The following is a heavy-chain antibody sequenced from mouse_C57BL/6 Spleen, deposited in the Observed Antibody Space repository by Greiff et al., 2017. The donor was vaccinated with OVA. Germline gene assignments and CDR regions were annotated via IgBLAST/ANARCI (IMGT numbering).Heavy chain of an antibody. CDR3: ATYYYGSSYDYAMDY. D-gene: IGHD1-1*01. Sequence: EVKLVESGGGLVKPGGSLKLSCAASGFTFSDYGMHWVRQAPEKGLEWVAYISSGSSTIYYADTVKGRFTISRDNAKNTLFLQMTSLRSEDTAMYYCATYYYGSSYDYAMDYWGQGTSVTVSS. CDR1: GFTFSDYG. CDR2: ISSGSSTI. V-gene: IGHV5-17*01. J-gene: IGHJ4*01.